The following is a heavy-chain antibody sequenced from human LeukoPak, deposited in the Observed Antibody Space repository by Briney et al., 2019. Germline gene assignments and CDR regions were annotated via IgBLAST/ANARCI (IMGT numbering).Heavy chain of an antibody. CDR1: GFTFSSYS. V-gene: IGHV3-21*01. D-gene: IGHD3-3*01. J-gene: IGHJ4*02. Sequence: GGSLRLSCEASGFTFSSYSMNWVRQAPGKGLEWVSSISSSSSYTYYADSVKGRFTISRDNAKNSLYLQMNSLRAEDTAVYYCARAVPNPHYDFWSGPFDYWGQGTLVTVSS. CDR2: ISSSSSYT. CDR3: ARAVPNPHYDFWSGPFDY.